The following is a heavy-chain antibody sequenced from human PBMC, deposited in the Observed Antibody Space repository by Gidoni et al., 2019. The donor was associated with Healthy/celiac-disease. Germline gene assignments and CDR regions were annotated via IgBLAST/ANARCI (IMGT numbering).Heavy chain of an antibody. V-gene: IGHV3-15*01. CDR2: IKSKTDGGTT. CDR1: GFTFSNAW. CDR3: TLLTDTTYGDYTSGYYYGMDV. J-gene: IGHJ6*02. Sequence: EVQLVESGGGLVKPGGSLRLSCAASGFTFSNAWMSWVRQAPGKGLEWVGRIKSKTDGGTTDYAAPVKGRFTISRDDSKNTLYLQMNSLKTEDTAVYYCTLLTDTTYGDYTSGYYYGMDVWGQGTTVTVSS. D-gene: IGHD4-17*01.